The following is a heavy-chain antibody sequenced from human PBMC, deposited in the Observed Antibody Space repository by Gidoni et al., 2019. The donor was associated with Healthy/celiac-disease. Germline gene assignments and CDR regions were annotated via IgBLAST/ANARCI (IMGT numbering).Heavy chain of an antibody. D-gene: IGHD1-20*01. CDR2: IIPIFGTA. CDR1: GGTFSSYA. CDR3: ARDLGYITGTRDGYYYYGMDV. Sequence: QVQLVQSGAEVKKPWSSVKVSCKASGGTFSSYAISWVRQAPGQGLEWMGGIIPIFGTANYAQKFQGRVTITADESTSTAYMELSSLRSEDTAVYYCARDLGYITGTRDGYYYYGMDVWGQGTTVTVSS. J-gene: IGHJ6*02. V-gene: IGHV1-69*01.